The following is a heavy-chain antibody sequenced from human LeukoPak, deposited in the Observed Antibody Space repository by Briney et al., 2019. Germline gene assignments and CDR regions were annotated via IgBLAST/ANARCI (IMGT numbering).Heavy chain of an antibody. CDR1: GFTFGDYA. CDR2: IRSKAYGGTT. Sequence: PGRSLRLSCTASGFTFGDYAMSWVRQAPGKGLEWVGFIRSKAYGGTTEYAASVKGRFTISRDDSKSIAYLQMNSLKTEDTAVYYCTRWGRKSGYFAGFDYWGQGTLVTVSS. V-gene: IGHV3-49*04. J-gene: IGHJ4*02. CDR3: TRWGRKSGYFAGFDY. D-gene: IGHD5-12*01.